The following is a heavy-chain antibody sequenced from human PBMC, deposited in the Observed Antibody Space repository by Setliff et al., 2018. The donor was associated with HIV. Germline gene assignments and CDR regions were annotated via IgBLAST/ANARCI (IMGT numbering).Heavy chain of an antibody. J-gene: IGHJ5*02. CDR1: GYTFSDYY. V-gene: IGHV1-69-2*01. D-gene: IGHD5-18*01. Sequence: VKVSCKASGYTFSDYYMHWVQQAPGKGLEWMGRVYPEDGETKYAEKFQGRVTITADTYTDTVYMELSSLRSEDTAVYYCAGDGRYSFGYNWFDPWGQGTLVTVSS. CDR2: VYPEDGET. CDR3: AGDGRYSFGYNWFDP.